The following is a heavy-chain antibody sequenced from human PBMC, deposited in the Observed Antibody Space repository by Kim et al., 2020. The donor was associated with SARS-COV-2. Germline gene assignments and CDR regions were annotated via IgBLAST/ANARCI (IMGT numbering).Heavy chain of an antibody. CDR1: GFTFSSYG. CDR2: ISYDGSNK. Sequence: GGSLRLSCAASGFTFSSYGMHWVRQAPGKGLEWVAVISYDGSNKYYADSVNGRFTISRYNSKNTLYLQMNSLRAEDTAVYYCAKDPVVRGVNDYYYYGMDVWGQGTTVTVSS. V-gene: IGHV3-30*18. CDR3: AKDPVVRGVNDYYYYGMDV. D-gene: IGHD3-10*01. J-gene: IGHJ6*02.